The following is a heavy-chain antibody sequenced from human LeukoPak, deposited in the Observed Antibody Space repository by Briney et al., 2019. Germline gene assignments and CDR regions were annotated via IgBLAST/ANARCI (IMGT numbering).Heavy chain of an antibody. CDR3: AAQYCSGGSCYPRY. J-gene: IGHJ4*02. D-gene: IGHD2-15*01. CDR2: INSDGSST. Sequence: GGSLRLSCAASGFTFSSYWMHWVRQAPGKGLVWVSRINSDGSSTSYADSVKGRFTISRDNAKNTLYLQMNSLRAEDTAVYYCAAQYCSGGSCYPRYWGRGTLVTVSS. CDR1: GFTFSSYW. V-gene: IGHV3-74*01.